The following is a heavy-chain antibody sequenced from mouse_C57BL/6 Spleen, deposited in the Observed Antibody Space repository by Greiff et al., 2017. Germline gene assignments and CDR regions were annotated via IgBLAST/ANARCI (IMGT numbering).Heavy chain of an antibody. CDR2: IYPGDGDT. D-gene: IGHD2-3*01. J-gene: IGHJ1*03. CDR1: GYAFSSSW. CDR3: ALDGYPSYWYFDV. V-gene: IGHV1-82*01. Sequence: QVQLQQSGPELVQPGASVKISCKASGYAFSSSWMNWVKQRPGKGLEWIGRIYPGDGDTNYNGKFKGKATLTADKSSSTAYMQLSSLTSEDSAVYFCALDGYPSYWYFDVWGTGTTVTVSS.